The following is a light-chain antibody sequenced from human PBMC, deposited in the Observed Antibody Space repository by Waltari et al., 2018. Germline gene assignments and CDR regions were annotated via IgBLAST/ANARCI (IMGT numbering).Light chain of an antibody. V-gene: IGKV1-39*01. CDR2: AAS. J-gene: IGKJ2*01. Sequence: IQMTQSPSSLSASIGDRVPITCRASHHIDNNLNWYQQKPGKAPKPLIYAASTLQSGVPSRFTGSGYGTDFTLTISSLQPEDIATYSCQQSQGVPFTFGQGTKVELK. CDR1: HHIDNN. CDR3: QQSQGVPFT.